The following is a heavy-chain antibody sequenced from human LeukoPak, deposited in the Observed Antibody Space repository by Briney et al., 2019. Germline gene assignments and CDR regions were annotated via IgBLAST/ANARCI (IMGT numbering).Heavy chain of an antibody. CDR1: GGSISSSSYY. V-gene: IGHV4-39*07. J-gene: IGHJ4*02. Sequence: SETLSLTCTVSGGSISSSSYYWGWIRQPPGKGLEWIGSIYYSGSTYYNPSLKSRVTISVDTSKNQFSLKLSSVTAADTVVYYCARDGGWELLRGYFDYWGQGTLVTVSS. CDR3: ARDGGWELLRGYFDY. CDR2: IYYSGST. D-gene: IGHD1-26*01.